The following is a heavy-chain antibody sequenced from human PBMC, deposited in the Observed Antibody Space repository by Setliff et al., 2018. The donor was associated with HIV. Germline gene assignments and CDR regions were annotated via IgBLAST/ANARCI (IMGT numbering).Heavy chain of an antibody. V-gene: IGHV4-61*02. Sequence: SETLSLTCSVSGGSISSGTDYWSWIRQPAGKGLEWIGRIYTSGSTNYNPSLKSRVTISVDTSKNQSSLKPSSVTAADTAVYYCARDRYSYGRSYFDYWGQGTLVTVSS. CDR3: ARDRYSYGRSYFDY. CDR1: GGSISSGTDY. CDR2: IYTSGST. D-gene: IGHD5-18*01. J-gene: IGHJ4*02.